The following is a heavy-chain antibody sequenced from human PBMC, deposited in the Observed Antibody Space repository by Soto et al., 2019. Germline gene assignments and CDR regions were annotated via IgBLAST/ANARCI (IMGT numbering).Heavy chain of an antibody. CDR2: ISAYNGNT. Sequence: QVQLVQSGAEVKKPGASVKVSCRASGYTFTSYGISWVRQAPGQGLEWMGWISAYNGNTNYAQKLQGRVTMTTDTSQSTVYMGLRSMRSDDTAVYCCAGDVWGTGYSSGPIDHWGQGTLVTVSS. D-gene: IGHD6-19*01. V-gene: IGHV1-18*01. J-gene: IGHJ4*02. CDR1: GYTFTSYG. CDR3: AGDVWGTGYSSGPIDH.